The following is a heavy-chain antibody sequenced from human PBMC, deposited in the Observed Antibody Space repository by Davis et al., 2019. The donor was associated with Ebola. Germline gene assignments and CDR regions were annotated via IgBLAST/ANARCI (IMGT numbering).Heavy chain of an antibody. J-gene: IGHJ3*02. CDR1: GYMFTSYW. D-gene: IGHD3-16*01. V-gene: IGHV5-51*01. Sequence: GESLKISCKGSGYMFTSYWIAWVRQVPGRGLEWMGIIYPNDSDTRYSPSFQGQVTMSADKSTSTAYLQWSSLKASDTAMYYCARQMITGGSYNIWGQGTMVTVS. CDR3: ARQMITGGSYNI. CDR2: IYPNDSDT.